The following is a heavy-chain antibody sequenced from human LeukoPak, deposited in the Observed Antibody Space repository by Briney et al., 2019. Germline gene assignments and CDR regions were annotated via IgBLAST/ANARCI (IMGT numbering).Heavy chain of an antibody. D-gene: IGHD3-16*02. J-gene: IGHJ4*02. V-gene: IGHV4-31*03. CDR1: GGSISSGGYY. CDR2: IYYSGST. CDR3: ARVNRGVWGSYRSSIDY. Sequence: SETLSLTCTVSGGSISSGGYYWSWIRQHPGKGLEWIGYIYYSGSTYYNPSLKSRVTISVGTSKNQFSLKLSSVTAADTAVYYCARVNRGVWGSYRSSIDYWGQGTLVTVSS.